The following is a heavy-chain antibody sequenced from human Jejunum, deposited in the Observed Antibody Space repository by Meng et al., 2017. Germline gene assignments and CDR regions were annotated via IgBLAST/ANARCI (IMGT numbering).Heavy chain of an antibody. CDR1: GGSISSGGYY. CDR3: ARVGPMYCSGSSCYSFDP. CDR2: IYYSGST. V-gene: IGHV4-31*03. J-gene: IGHJ5*02. D-gene: IGHD2-15*01. Sequence: QVQLQESGPGLVQPSQTLSLTCTVFGGSISSGGYYWSWIRLHPGKGLEWLGYIYYSGSTYYNPSLKTRLTMSVDTSKNQFSLKLPSVTDADTAVYFCARVGPMYCSGSSCYSFDPWGPGTLVTVSS.